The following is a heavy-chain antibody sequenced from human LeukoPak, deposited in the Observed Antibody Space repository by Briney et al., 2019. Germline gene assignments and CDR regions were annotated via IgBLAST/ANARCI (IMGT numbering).Heavy chain of an antibody. CDR3: ARDSSWLVRYYFDY. Sequence: SETLSLTCAVYGGSFSGYYCSWIRQPPGKGLEWIGEINHSRSTNYNPSLKSRVTISVDTSKNQFSLKLSSVTAADTAVYYCARDSSWLVRYYFDYWGQGTLVTVSS. D-gene: IGHD6-19*01. CDR1: GGSFSGYY. V-gene: IGHV4-34*01. CDR2: INHSRST. J-gene: IGHJ4*02.